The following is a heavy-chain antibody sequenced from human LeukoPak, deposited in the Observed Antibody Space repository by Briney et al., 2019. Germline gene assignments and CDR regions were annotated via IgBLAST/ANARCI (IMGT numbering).Heavy chain of an antibody. Sequence: SQTLSLTCTVSGGSISSGDYYWSWIRQPPGKGLEWIGYIYYSGSTYYNPSLKSRATISVDTSKNQFSLKLSSVTAADTAVYYCAREVWFGESSNWFDPWGQGTLVTVSS. D-gene: IGHD3-10*01. CDR2: IYYSGST. CDR3: AREVWFGESSNWFDP. J-gene: IGHJ5*02. V-gene: IGHV4-30-4*01. CDR1: GGSISSGDYY.